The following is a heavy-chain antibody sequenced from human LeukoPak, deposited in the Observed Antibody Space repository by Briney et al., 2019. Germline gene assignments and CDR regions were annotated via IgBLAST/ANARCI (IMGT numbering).Heavy chain of an antibody. CDR1: GGSISSYY. CDR2: IYYSGST. Sequence: SETLSLTCTVSGGSISSYYWSWIRQPPGKGLEWIGYIYYSGSTNYNPSLKSRVTISVDTSKNQFSLKLSSVTAADTAVYYCAKAGSREFNNPTDYWGQGTLVTVSS. V-gene: IGHV4-59*01. D-gene: IGHD1/OR15-1a*01. CDR3: AKAGSREFNNPTDY. J-gene: IGHJ4*02.